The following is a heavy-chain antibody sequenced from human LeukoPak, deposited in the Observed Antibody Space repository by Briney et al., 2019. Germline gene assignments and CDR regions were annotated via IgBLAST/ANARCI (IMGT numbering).Heavy chain of an antibody. CDR3: AAGRYYDILTGAGGFDY. CDR2: VSDDGNNI. J-gene: IGHJ4*02. Sequence: GGSLRLSCAASGFTFSNYPMHWVRQAPGKGLEWVAVVSDDGNNIYYADSVKGRFTISRDNSKNTLYLQTNSLRSEDTAVYYCAAGRYYDILTGAGGFDYWGQGTLVTVSS. D-gene: IGHD3-9*01. V-gene: IGHV3-30*04. CDR1: GFTFSNYP.